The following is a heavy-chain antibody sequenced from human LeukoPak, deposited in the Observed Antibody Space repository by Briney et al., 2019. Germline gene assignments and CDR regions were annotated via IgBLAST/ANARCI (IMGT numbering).Heavy chain of an antibody. V-gene: IGHV3-73*01. CDR3: TSGSSSDFDY. J-gene: IGHJ4*02. CDR2: IRSKANSYAT. Sequence: GGSLRLSCAASGFTFSGSAMHWVRQASGKGLEWVGRIRSKANSYATAYAASVKGRFTISRDDSKNTAHLQMNSLKTEDTAVYYCTSGSSSDFDYWGQGTLVTVSS. D-gene: IGHD6-13*01. CDR1: GFTFSGSA.